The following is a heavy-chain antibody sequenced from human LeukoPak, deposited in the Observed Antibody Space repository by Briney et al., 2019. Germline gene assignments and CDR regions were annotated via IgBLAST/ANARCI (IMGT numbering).Heavy chain of an antibody. J-gene: IGHJ3*02. D-gene: IGHD2-21*01. V-gene: IGHV3-21*01. Sequence: KSGGSLRLSCAASGFTFSSYSMNWVRQAPGKGLEWVSSISSSSSYIYYADSVKGRFTISRDNAKNSLYLQMNSLRAEDTAVYYCARVSPYIPGAFDIWGQGTMVTVSS. CDR1: GFTFSSYS. CDR3: ARVSPYIPGAFDI. CDR2: ISSSSSYI.